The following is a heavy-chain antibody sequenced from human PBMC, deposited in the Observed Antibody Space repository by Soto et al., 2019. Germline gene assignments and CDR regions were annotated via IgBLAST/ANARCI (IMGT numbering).Heavy chain of an antibody. CDR1: GGTFSSYA. CDR2: IIPIFGTA. D-gene: IGHD3-10*01. CDR3: ARDFWVRGPPDYYYGMDV. Sequence: SVQVSCKASGGTFSSYAISWVRQAPGQGLEWMGGIIPIFGTANYAQKFQGRVTITADESTSTAYMELSSLRSEDTAVYYCARDFWVRGPPDYYYGMDVWGQGTTVTVSS. V-gene: IGHV1-69*13. J-gene: IGHJ6*02.